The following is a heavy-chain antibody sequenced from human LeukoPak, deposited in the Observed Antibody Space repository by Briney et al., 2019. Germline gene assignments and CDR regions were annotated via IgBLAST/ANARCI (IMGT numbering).Heavy chain of an antibody. D-gene: IGHD3-10*01. CDR1: GGTFSSYA. V-gene: IGHV1-69*05. J-gene: IGHJ3*02. Sequence: SVKVSCKAPGGTFSSYAISWVRQAPGQGLEWMGRIIPIFGTANYAQKFQGRVTITTDESTSTAYMELSSLRSEDTAVYYCARDPSLRGNAFDMWGQGTMVTVSS. CDR3: ARDPSLRGNAFDM. CDR2: IIPIFGTA.